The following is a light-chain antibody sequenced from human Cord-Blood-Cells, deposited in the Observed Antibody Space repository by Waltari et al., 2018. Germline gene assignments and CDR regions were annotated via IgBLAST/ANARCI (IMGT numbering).Light chain of an antibody. CDR2: EGS. Sequence: QSALPQPASVSGSPGQSITISCTGTSSDVGSYNLVSWYQQHPGKAPKLMIYEGSKRPSWVSNRFSGSKSGNTASLTISGRQAEDEADYYCCSYAGSSTYVFGTGTKVTVL. CDR1: SSDVGSYNL. V-gene: IGLV2-23*01. J-gene: IGLJ1*01. CDR3: CSYAGSSTYV.